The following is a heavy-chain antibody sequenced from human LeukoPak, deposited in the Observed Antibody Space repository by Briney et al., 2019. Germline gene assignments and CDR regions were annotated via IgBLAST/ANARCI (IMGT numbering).Heavy chain of an antibody. D-gene: IGHD3-16*01. CDR1: GGTFSSYA. V-gene: IGHV1-69*13. CDR2: IIPIFGTA. J-gene: IGHJ4*02. Sequence: SVKVSCKASGGTFSSYAISWVRQAPGQGLEWMGGIIPIFGTANYAQKFQGRVTITADESTSTAYMELSSLRSEDTAVYYCASGDFITFGGGNPFDYWGQGTLVTVSS. CDR3: ASGDFITFGGGNPFDY.